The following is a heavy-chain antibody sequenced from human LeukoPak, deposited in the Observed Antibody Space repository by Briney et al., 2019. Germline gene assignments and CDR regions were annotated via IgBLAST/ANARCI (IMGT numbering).Heavy chain of an antibody. Sequence: GGSLRLSCAGSGFTFSSYGMHWVRQAPGKGLEWVAVISYDGSNKYYADSVKGRFTISRDNSKNTLYLQMNSLRAEDTAVYYCAKDLVSGPNWNRDYYFDYWGQGTLVTVSS. J-gene: IGHJ4*02. CDR2: ISYDGSNK. V-gene: IGHV3-30*18. CDR1: GFTFSSYG. D-gene: IGHD1-1*01. CDR3: AKDLVSGPNWNRDYYFDY.